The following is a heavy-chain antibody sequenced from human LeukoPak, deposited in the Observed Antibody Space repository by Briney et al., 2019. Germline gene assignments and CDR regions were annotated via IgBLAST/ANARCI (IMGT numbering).Heavy chain of an antibody. CDR3: AADRVWGSYLPWSY. J-gene: IGHJ4*02. CDR2: IVVGSGNT. Sequence: ASVKVSCKASGFTFTSSAVQWVRQARGQRLEWIGWIVVGSGNTNYAQKFQERVTITRDMSTSTAYMELSSLRSEDTAVYYCAADRVWGSYLPWSYWGQGNPGHRLL. CDR1: GFTFTSSA. V-gene: IGHV1-58*01. D-gene: IGHD3-16*01.